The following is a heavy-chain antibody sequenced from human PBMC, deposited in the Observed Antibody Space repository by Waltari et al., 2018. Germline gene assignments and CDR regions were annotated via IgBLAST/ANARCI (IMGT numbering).Heavy chain of an antibody. D-gene: IGHD2-15*01. CDR1: GFTFSSYW. CDR2: INSEGSST. CDR3: ARDICSGGSCGYYGMDV. V-gene: IGHV3-74*01. Sequence: EVQLVESGGGLVQPGGSLRLSCAASGFTFSSYWMHWVRQAPGKGLVWVSRINSEGSSTSYADSVKGRFTISRDNAKNTLYLQMNSLRAEDTAVYYCARDICSGGSCGYYGMDVWGQGTTVTVSS. J-gene: IGHJ6*02.